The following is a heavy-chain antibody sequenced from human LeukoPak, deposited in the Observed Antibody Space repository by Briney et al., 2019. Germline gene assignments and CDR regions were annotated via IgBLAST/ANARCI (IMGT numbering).Heavy chain of an antibody. CDR3: AKGVGNYYYYMDV. J-gene: IGHJ6*03. D-gene: IGHD7-27*01. CDR2: IWYDGSNK. CDR1: GFTFTSYG. V-gene: IGHV3-33*06. Sequence: GGSLRLSCAASGFTFTSYGMHWVRQAPGKGLEWVAVIWYDGSNKYYADSVKGRFTISRDNSKNTLYLQMNSLRVEDTAMYYCAKGVGNYYYYMDVWGKGTTVTVSS.